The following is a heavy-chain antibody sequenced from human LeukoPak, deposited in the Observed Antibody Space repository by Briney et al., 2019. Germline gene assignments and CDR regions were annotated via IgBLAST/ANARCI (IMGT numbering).Heavy chain of an antibody. V-gene: IGHV3-53*01. D-gene: IGHD2-15*01. J-gene: IGHJ6*03. CDR3: ARDSYCSGGSCYGKVYYMDV. CDR1: GFTVSSNY. Sequence: GESLRLSCAASGFTVSSNYMSGCPQAPGKGLEWVSVIYSGGSTYYADSVKGRFTITRDNSKNTLYVQMNSLRAEDTAVYYCARDSYCSGGSCYGKVYYMDVWGKGTAVTVS. CDR2: IYSGGST.